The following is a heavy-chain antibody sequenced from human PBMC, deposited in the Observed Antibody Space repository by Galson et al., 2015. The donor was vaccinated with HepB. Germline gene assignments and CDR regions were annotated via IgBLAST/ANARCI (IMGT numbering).Heavy chain of an antibody. J-gene: IGHJ5*02. D-gene: IGHD2-2*01. Sequence: SVKVSCKASGYTFTSYAMHWVRQAPGQRLEWMGWINAGNGNTKYSQKFQGRVTITRDTSASTAYMELSSLRSEDTAVYYCARTLKLGYCSSTSCYGYWFDPWGQGTLVTVSS. V-gene: IGHV1-3*01. CDR2: INAGNGNT. CDR1: GYTFTSYA. CDR3: ARTLKLGYCSSTSCYGYWFDP.